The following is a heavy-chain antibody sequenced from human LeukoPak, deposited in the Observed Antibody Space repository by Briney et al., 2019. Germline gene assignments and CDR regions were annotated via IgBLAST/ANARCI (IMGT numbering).Heavy chain of an antibody. D-gene: IGHD3-10*01. CDR2: ISSSSSYI. V-gene: IGHV3-21*01. CDR3: ARVRMVRAHGLGYFDY. Sequence: PGGSLRLSCAASGFTFSSYSMNWVRQAPGKGLEWVSSISSSSSYIYYADSVKGRFTISRDNAKNSLYLQMNSLRAEDTAVYYCARVRMVRAHGLGYFDYWGQGTLVTVSS. CDR1: GFTFSSYS. J-gene: IGHJ4*02.